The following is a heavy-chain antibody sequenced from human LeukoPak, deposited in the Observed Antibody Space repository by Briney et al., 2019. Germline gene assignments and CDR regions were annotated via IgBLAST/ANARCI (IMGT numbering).Heavy chain of an antibody. J-gene: IGHJ1*01. CDR3: AGRGHRYSRD. D-gene: IGHD2-15*01. CDR1: GDSVSSGY. CDR2: ISDGGIT. Sequence: SETLSLTCTVFGDSVSSGYWTWIRQSPGKGLEWIGYISDGGITDYNPSLKSRLTISVDTSNNQFSLNLNSVTAADTAVYYCAGRGHRYSRDWGQGILVTVSS. V-gene: IGHV4-4*09.